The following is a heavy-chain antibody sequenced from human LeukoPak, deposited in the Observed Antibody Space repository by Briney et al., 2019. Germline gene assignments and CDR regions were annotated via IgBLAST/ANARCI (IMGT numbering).Heavy chain of an antibody. J-gene: IGHJ4*02. CDR1: GYTFTGYY. Sequence: GASVKVSCKASGYTFTGYYMHWVRQAPGQGLEWMGWINPNSGGTNYAQKFQGRVTMTRDTSISTAYMELSRLSSDDTAVYYCARAAMVRGVIITLFFDYWGQGTLVTVSS. V-gene: IGHV1-2*02. D-gene: IGHD3-10*01. CDR3: ARAAMVRGVIITLFFDY. CDR2: INPNSGGT.